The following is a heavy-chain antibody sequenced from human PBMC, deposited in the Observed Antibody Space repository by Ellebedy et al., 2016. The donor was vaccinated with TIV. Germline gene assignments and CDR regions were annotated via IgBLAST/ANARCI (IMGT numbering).Heavy chain of an antibody. CDR1: GVSLSSSSSY. Sequence: SETLSLTCTVSGVSLSSSSSYWGWIRQPPGKGLEWIGSIYYSGSTYYNPSLKSRVTISVDTSKNQFSLKLNSVTAADTAVYYCARAFSKFEYYNILTGYFWFDPWGQGTLVTVSS. D-gene: IGHD3-9*01. J-gene: IGHJ5*02. V-gene: IGHV4-39*07. CDR2: IYYSGST. CDR3: ARAFSKFEYYNILTGYFWFDP.